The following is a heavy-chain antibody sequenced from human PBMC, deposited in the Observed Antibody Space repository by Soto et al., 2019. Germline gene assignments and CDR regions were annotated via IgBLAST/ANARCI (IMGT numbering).Heavy chain of an antibody. J-gene: IGHJ5*02. V-gene: IGHV3-23*01. CDR3: AKDEGYCTSTSCYVFGFFDP. CDR1: GFIFSNYA. Sequence: EVQLLESGGGLVQPGGSLRLSCAASGFIFSNYAMSWVRQAPGEGLEWVSTISGSGGITYYADSVKGRFTISRDNSKNTLYLHMNSLRAEDTAIYYCAKDEGYCTSTSCYVFGFFDPWGQGALVTVSS. CDR2: ISGSGGIT. D-gene: IGHD2-2*01.